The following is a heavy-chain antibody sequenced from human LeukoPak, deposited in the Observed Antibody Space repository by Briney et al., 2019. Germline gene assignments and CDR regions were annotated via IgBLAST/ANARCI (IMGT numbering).Heavy chain of an antibody. Sequence: PSETLSLTCGVSGGSFSGFFWTWIRQSPGRGLEWIGEINRRGNTYYNPSLESRLAISLDTSRNQFFLNLTSVTAADTAVYFCARGGTTYFSGSGTHPWGQGTLVTVSS. CDR1: GGSFSGFF. J-gene: IGHJ5*02. D-gene: IGHD3-10*01. V-gene: IGHV4-34*01. CDR2: INRRGNT. CDR3: ARGGTTYFSGSGTHP.